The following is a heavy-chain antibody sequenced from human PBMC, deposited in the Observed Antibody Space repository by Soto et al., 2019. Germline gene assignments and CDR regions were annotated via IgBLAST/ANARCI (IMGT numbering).Heavy chain of an antibody. CDR3: ARVVVVIPPGYYYAMDV. CDR1: GFTFSDYS. D-gene: IGHD3-22*01. J-gene: IGHJ6*02. CDR2: ISVDGNNE. V-gene: IGHV3-30*03. Sequence: GGSLRLSCASSGFTFSDYSMHWVRQAPGKGLEWVTVISVDGNNEYYADSVKDRFTISRDNSKNTLYLQMNNLRIEDTAVYYCARVVVVIPPGYYYAMDVWGQGTTVTVSS.